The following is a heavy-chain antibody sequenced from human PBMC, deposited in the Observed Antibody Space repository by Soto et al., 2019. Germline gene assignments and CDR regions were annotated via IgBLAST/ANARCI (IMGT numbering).Heavy chain of an antibody. CDR1: GGSITGSTYH. CDR2: IYHSGNT. J-gene: IGHJ6*03. V-gene: IGHV4-39*01. CDR3: ARNPVCSGDNCYSYYYFMDV. D-gene: IGHD2-15*01. Sequence: SETLSLTCSVFGGSITGSTYHWGWIRQPPGKGLEWIGSIYHSGNTYYNPSLKSRVTISVDTSKNQSSLKVNSVTAAHTAVYFCARNPVCSGDNCYSYYYFMDVWGKGTTVTVSS.